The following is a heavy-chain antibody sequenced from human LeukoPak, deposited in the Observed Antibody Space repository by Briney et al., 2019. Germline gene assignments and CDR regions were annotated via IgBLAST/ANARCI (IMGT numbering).Heavy chain of an antibody. CDR1: GFTFSSNY. D-gene: IGHD6-19*01. V-gene: IGHV3-66*01. CDR3: ARGLTSQWLPLYFQF. Sequence: GGSLRLSCAASGFTFSSNYMSWVRQAPGKGLEWVSLIYSGGSTYYSASVRSRFTISRDNSRNTLYLQMSSVGAEDTAIYYCARGLTSQWLPLYFQFWGQGPLVTVSS. J-gene: IGHJ4*02. CDR2: IYSGGST.